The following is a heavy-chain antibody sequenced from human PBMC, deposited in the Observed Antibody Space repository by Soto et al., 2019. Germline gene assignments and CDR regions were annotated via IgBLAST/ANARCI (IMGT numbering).Heavy chain of an antibody. V-gene: IGHV4-34*01. CDR2: INHSGST. Sequence: PSETLSLTCAVYGGSFSGYYWSWIRQPPGKGLEWIGEINHSGSTNYNPSLKSRVTISVDTSKNQFSLKLSSVTAADTAVYYCARVPRSKWNERQGMDVWGKGTTVTVSS. J-gene: IGHJ6*04. CDR3: ARVPRSKWNERQGMDV. CDR1: GGSFSGYY. D-gene: IGHD1-1*01.